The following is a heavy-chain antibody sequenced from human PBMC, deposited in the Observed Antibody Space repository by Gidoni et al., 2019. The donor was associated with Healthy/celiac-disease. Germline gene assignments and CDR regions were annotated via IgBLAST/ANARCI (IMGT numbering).Heavy chain of an antibody. CDR2: INHSGNT. CDR3: ARHPVYDYLWGSYRPFDY. CDR1: GGSFSGYY. Sequence: QVQLQQWGAGLLKPSETLSLICAVYGGSFSGYYWTWIRQPPGKGLEWIGEINHSGNTKFNPALRSRVTISVDTSKNQFSLKLTSVTAADTAVYYCARHPVYDYLWGSYRPFDYWGQGTLVTVSS. D-gene: IGHD3-16*02. V-gene: IGHV4-34*01. J-gene: IGHJ4*02.